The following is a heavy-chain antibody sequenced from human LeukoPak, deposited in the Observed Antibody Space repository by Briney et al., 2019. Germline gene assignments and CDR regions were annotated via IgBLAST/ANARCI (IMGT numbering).Heavy chain of an antibody. V-gene: IGHV4-59*01. Sequence: SETLSLTCTVSGDSMSISYWSWIRQPPGKGLEWIGYIYYSGSTNYNPSLKSRVTISVDTSKNQFSLKLSSVTAADTAVYYCAKMAAAGTRPNWFDPWGQGTLVTVSS. J-gene: IGHJ5*02. CDR3: AKMAAAGTRPNWFDP. D-gene: IGHD6-13*01. CDR2: IYYSGST. CDR1: GDSMSISY.